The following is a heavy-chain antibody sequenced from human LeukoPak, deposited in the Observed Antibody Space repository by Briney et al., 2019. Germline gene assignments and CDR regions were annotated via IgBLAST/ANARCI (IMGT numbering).Heavy chain of an antibody. J-gene: IGHJ3*02. CDR3: ARDQYDFWSGYQNDAFDI. Sequence: SETLSLTCTVSGGSISSGGYYWSWIRQHPGKGLEWIGYIYYSGSIYYNPSLKSRVTISVDTSKNQFSLKLSSVTAADTAVYYCARDQYDFWSGYQNDAFDIWGQGTMVTVSS. CDR1: GGSISSGGYY. D-gene: IGHD3-3*01. CDR2: IYYSGSI. V-gene: IGHV4-31*03.